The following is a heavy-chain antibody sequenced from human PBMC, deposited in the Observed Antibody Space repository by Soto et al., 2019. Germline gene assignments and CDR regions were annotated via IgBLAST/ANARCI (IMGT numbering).Heavy chain of an antibody. Sequence: PAETLSLTCTVSGGSISSYYCIFIRHPPCKGLEWIVYIYYSGSTNYNPSLKSRVTISVDTSKNQFSLKLSSVTAADTAVYYCAGSYSSSWYHYYYGMDVWGQGTTVTVSS. D-gene: IGHD6-13*01. V-gene: IGHV4-59*01. J-gene: IGHJ6*02. CDR3: AGSYSSSWYHYYYGMDV. CDR2: IYYSGST. CDR1: GGSISSYY.